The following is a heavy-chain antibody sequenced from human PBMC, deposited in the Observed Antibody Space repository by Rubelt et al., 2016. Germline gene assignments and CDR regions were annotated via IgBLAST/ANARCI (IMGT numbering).Heavy chain of an antibody. Sequence: PGLVKPSETLSLTCTVSGYSISSGYYWGWIRQPPGKGLEWIGSIYHSGSTYYNPSLKSRVTISVDTSKNQFSLKLSSVTTADTAVYYWAREPLLYGSGSYLPDYWGQGTLVTVSS. CDR3: AREPLLYGSGSYLPDY. J-gene: IGHJ4*02. CDR1: GYSISSGYY. V-gene: IGHV4-38-2*02. CDR2: IYHSGST. D-gene: IGHD3-10*01.